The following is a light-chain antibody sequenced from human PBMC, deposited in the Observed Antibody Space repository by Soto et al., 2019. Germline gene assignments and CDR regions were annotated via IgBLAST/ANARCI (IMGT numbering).Light chain of an antibody. J-gene: IGKJ1*01. CDR3: QQSYSSPPT. CDR2: GAS. V-gene: IGKV3-15*01. CDR1: QSVSSN. Sequence: EIVMTQSPATVSVSPGERATLSCRASQSVSSNLAWYQQKPGQAPRLLIYGASTRATGIPARFSGSGSGTEFTLTISSLQSEDFATYYCQQSYSSPPTFGQGTKVDI.